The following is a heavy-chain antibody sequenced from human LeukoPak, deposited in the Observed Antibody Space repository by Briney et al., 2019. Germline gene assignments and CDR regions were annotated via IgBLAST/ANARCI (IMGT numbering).Heavy chain of an antibody. J-gene: IGHJ4*02. CDR1: GGTFSSYA. CDR3: ARGQVGCCSGGSCYPGHYFDY. D-gene: IGHD2-15*01. V-gene: IGHV1-69*05. CDR2: IIPIFGTA. Sequence: SVKVSCKASGGTFSSYAISWVRQAPGQGLEWMGGIIPIFGTANYAQKFQGRVTITTDESTSTAYMELSSLRSEDTAVYYCARGQVGCCSGGSCYPGHYFDYWGQGTLVTVSS.